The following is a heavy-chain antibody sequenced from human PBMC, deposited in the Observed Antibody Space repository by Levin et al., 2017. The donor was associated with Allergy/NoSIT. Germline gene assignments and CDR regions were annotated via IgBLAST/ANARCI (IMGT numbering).Heavy chain of an antibody. V-gene: IGHV3-21*01. J-gene: IGHJ4*02. D-gene: IGHD1-26*01. CDR1: GFTFSSYS. Sequence: KAGGSLRLSCAASGFTFSSYSMNWVRQAPGKGLEWVSSISSSSSYIYYADSVKGRFTISRDNAKNSLYLQMNSLRAEDTAVYYCARGEYGGSDGNYFDYWGQGTLVTVSS. CDR2: ISSSSSYI. CDR3: ARGEYGGSDGNYFDY.